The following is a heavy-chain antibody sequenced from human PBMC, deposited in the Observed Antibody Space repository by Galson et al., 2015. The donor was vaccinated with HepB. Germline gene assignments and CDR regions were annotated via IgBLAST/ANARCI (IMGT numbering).Heavy chain of an antibody. J-gene: IGHJ2*01. Sequence: SVKVSCKASGYTFTSYDINWVRQATGQGLEWMGWMNPNSGNTGYAQKFQGRVTTTRNTSISTAYMKLSSVTAADTAVYYCARDRRWLQSDWYFDLWGRGTLVTVSS. CDR3: ARDRRWLQSDWYFDL. CDR2: MNPNSGNT. V-gene: IGHV1-8*01. CDR1: GYTFTSYD. D-gene: IGHD5-24*01.